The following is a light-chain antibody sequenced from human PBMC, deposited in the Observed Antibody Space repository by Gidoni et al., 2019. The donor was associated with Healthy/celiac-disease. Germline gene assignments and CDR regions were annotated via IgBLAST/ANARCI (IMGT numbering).Light chain of an antibody. CDR3: QQRSNWPLT. Sequence: EIVLTPSPATRSLSPGERATLTCRASQSVSSYLAWYQQKPGQAPRLLIYDASNRATGIPARFSGSGSGTDFTLTISSLEPEDFAVYYCQQRSNWPLTFGGXTKVEIK. J-gene: IGKJ4*01. CDR1: QSVSSY. V-gene: IGKV3-11*01. CDR2: DAS.